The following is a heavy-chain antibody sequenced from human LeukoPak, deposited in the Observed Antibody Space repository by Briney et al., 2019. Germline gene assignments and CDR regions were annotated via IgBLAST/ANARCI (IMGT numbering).Heavy chain of an antibody. J-gene: IGHJ6*03. Sequence: SETLSLTRTLSGGSLSIYYWNWIRQPAGKGVEWIGRIFASGITNYTPSLKSRVTMSVDTSKNQCSLNLSSVTAADTAVYYCARESSGTYYNPLGYMDVWGKGTTVTVSS. D-gene: IGHD3-10*01. CDR3: ARESSGTYYNPLGYMDV. CDR2: IFASGIT. V-gene: IGHV4-4*07. CDR1: GGSLSIYY.